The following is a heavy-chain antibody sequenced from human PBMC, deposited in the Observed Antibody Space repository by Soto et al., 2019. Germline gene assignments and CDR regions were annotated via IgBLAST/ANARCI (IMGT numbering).Heavy chain of an antibody. Sequence: PSETLSLTCTVSGGSISSSSYYWGWIRQPPGKGLEWIGSVYYSGSTYYSPSLKSRVTMSGDMSKNQFSLKLSSVTAADTAVYYCARDSQRDGYNLWGQGTLVTVSS. J-gene: IGHJ4*02. D-gene: IGHD5-12*01. CDR3: ARDSQRDGYNL. CDR2: VYYSGST. V-gene: IGHV4-39*07. CDR1: GGSISSSSYY.